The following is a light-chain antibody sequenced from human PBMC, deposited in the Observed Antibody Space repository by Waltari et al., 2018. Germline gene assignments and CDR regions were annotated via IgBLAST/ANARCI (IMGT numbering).Light chain of an antibody. V-gene: IGLV2-11*01. CDR2: EVS. CDR3: CSYAGRYTFV. Sequence: QSALTQPRSVSGSPGQSVTISCTATISDVGGYNYVSRYQQHPGKAPKLLIYEVSKRPSGVPDRLSGSKSGNTASLTISGLQAEDEADYYCCSYAGRYTFVFGTGTKVTVL. CDR1: ISDVGGYNY. J-gene: IGLJ1*01.